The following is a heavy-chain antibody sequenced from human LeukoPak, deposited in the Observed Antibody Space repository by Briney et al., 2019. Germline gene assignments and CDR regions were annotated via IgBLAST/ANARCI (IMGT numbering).Heavy chain of an antibody. CDR1: GGSICTGDYY. V-gene: IGHV4-30-4*01. J-gene: IGHJ4*02. CDR2: IYYSGST. D-gene: IGHD3-10*01. Sequence: SETLSLTCTVSGGSICTGDYYWTWIRQPPGEGLEWIGYIYYSGSTYYNPSLRSRVTISVDTSKNQFSLNLSSVTAADTAVYYCARVGVVRGVLEIWGQGALVTVSS. CDR3: ARVGVVRGVLEI.